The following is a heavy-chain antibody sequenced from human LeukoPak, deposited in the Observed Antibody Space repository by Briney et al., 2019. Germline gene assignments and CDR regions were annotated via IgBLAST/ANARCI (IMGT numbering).Heavy chain of an antibody. Sequence: SVKVSCKASGGTFSSYAISWVRQAPGQGLEWMGGIIPIFGTANYGQKFQGRVTITADKSTSTAYMELSSLRSEDTAVYYCARNNGVVPAAIADYWGQGTLVTVSS. J-gene: IGHJ4*02. CDR3: ARNNGVVPAAIADY. CDR1: GGTFSSYA. CDR2: IIPIFGTA. V-gene: IGHV1-69*06. D-gene: IGHD2-2*01.